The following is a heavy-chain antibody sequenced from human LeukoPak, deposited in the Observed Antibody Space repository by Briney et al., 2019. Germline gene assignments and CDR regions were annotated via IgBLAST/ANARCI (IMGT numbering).Heavy chain of an antibody. D-gene: IGHD3-16*01. J-gene: IGHJ3*01. CDR1: GFTFSNYG. CDR3: ARRGTPNAFDL. V-gene: IGHV3-30*02. Sequence: GGSLRLSCAASGFTFSNYGVHWVRQAPGKGLEWVTFMRYDGSNKYYTDSVKGRFTISRDNSKNTMYLQMNNLRAEDTAVYYCARRGTPNAFDLWGQGTMVTVSS. CDR2: MRYDGSNK.